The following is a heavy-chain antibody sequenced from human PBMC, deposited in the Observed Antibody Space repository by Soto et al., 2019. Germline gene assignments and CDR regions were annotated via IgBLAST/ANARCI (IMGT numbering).Heavy chain of an antibody. CDR3: AREESRWQLVRGFDFGRAFDI. Sequence: PSETLSLTCTVSGGSISSGGYYWSWIRQHPGKGLEWIGYIYYSGSTYYNPSLKSRVTISVDTSKNQFSLKRSSVTAADTAVYYCAREESRWQLVRGFDFGRAFDIWGQGTMVTVSS. V-gene: IGHV4-31*03. CDR1: GGSISSGGYY. J-gene: IGHJ3*02. CDR2: IYYSGST. D-gene: IGHD6-6*01.